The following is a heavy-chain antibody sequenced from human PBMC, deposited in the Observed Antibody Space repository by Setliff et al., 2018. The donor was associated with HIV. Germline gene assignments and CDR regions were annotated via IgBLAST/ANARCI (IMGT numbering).Heavy chain of an antibody. Sequence: GASVKVSCKASGDSFRTYAFTWVRQAPGQGLEWMGTIIPTVGKTNYGQRFQGRVTMTTDRSAGTLHMELRSLRSEDTAVYFCARLCNSNTCPFDHWGQGTQVTVSS. CDR2: IIPTVGKT. D-gene: IGHD2-2*01. CDR3: ARLCNSNTCPFDH. V-gene: IGHV1-69*04. J-gene: IGHJ5*02. CDR1: GDSFRTYA.